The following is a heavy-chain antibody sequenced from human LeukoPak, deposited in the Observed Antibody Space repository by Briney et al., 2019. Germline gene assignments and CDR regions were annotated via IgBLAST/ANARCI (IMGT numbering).Heavy chain of an antibody. Sequence: GASVKVSCKASGGTFSSYAISWLRQAPGQGLEWMGGIIPIFGTTNYAQKFQGRVTITADESTSTAYMELSSLRSEDTAVYYCARDRGGIQVWIPDYWGQGTLVTVSS. D-gene: IGHD5-18*01. CDR2: IIPIFGTT. CDR3: ARDRGGIQVWIPDY. CDR1: GGTFSSYA. V-gene: IGHV1-69*13. J-gene: IGHJ4*02.